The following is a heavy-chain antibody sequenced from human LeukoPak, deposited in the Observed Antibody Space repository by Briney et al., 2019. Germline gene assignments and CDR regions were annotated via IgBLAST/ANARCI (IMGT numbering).Heavy chain of an antibody. CDR2: IYYSGST. J-gene: IGHJ6*04. CDR1: GGSFSGYY. Sequence: TLSLTCAVYGGSFSGYYWSWIRQPPGKGLEWIGYIYYSGSTYYNPSLKSRVTISVDTSKNQFSLKLSSVTAADTAVYYCARDSSYCSSTSCQDYGMDVWGKGTTVTVSS. D-gene: IGHD2-2*01. V-gene: IGHV4-34*09. CDR3: ARDSSYCSSTSCQDYGMDV.